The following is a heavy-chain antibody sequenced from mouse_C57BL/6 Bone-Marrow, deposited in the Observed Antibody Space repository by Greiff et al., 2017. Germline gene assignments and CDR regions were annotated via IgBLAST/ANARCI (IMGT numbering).Heavy chain of an antibody. CDR1: GFNIKDDY. Sequence: VQLQQSGAELVRPGASVKLSCTASGFNIKDDYMHWVKQRPEQGLEWIGWIDPENGDTEYASKFQGKANITADTSSNTAYLQLSSLTSEDTAVYYCTPDYYGSRGNYWGQGTTLTVSS. J-gene: IGHJ2*01. CDR3: TPDYYGSRGNY. CDR2: IDPENGDT. D-gene: IGHD1-1*01. V-gene: IGHV14-4*01.